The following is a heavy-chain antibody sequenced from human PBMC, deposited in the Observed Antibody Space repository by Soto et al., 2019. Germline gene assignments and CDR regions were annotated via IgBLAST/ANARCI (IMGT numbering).Heavy chain of an antibody. Sequence: SVKVSFKASGGTFSSYAISWLRQAPGQGLEWMGGIIPIFGTANYAQKFQGRVTITADESTSTAYMELSSLRSEDAAVYYCARDIVGATTRKYYYGMDVWGQGTTVTVSS. CDR1: GGTFSSYA. D-gene: IGHD1-26*01. J-gene: IGHJ6*02. V-gene: IGHV1-69*13. CDR3: ARDIVGATTRKYYYGMDV. CDR2: IIPIFGTA.